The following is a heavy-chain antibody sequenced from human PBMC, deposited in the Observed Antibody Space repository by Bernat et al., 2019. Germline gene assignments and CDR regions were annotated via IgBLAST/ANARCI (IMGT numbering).Heavy chain of an antibody. CDR2: IGSISSTI. J-gene: IGHJ6*02. Sequence: EVKLVESGGGLVQPGGSLRLSCAASEFVFSNYEMNWVRQAPGKGLEWVSYIGSISSTIYYADSVKGRFTISRDDAKNSLYLQMNSLRAEDTAVYYFARVRYYFDSNGYYTTAHAPCMDVWGQGTTVTVSS. CDR1: EFVFSNYE. D-gene: IGHD3-22*01. CDR3: ARVRYYFDSNGYYTTAHAPCMDV. V-gene: IGHV3-48*03.